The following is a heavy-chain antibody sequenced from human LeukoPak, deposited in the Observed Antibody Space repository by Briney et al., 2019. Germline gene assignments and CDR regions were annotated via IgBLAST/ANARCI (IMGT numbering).Heavy chain of an antibody. CDR2: IYYSGST. CDR3: ARQALYGDYYYWYFDL. J-gene: IGHJ2*01. CDR1: GGSISSYY. Sequence: SETLSLTCTVSGGSISSYYWSWMRQPPGKGRGGIGYIYYSGSTNYNPSLKSRVTISVDTSKNQFSLKLSSVTAADTAVYYCARQALYGDYYYWYFDLWGRGTLVTVSS. D-gene: IGHD4-17*01. V-gene: IGHV4-59*01.